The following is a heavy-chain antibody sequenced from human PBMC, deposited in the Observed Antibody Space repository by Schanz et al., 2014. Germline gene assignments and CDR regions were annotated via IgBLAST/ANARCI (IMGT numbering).Heavy chain of an antibody. J-gene: IGHJ4*02. CDR1: GYSFTEYF. Sequence: QVQLVQSGPAVKKPGASMKVSCLASGYSFTEYFLHWVRQAPGQGLEWMGWINPNSGETNYEQKFKGRVTLTSDTSISRAFMELGGLTSYDAATYLCARARYTGYDCSGYWGQGTLLIVSS. CDR3: ARARYTGYDCSGY. CDR2: INPNSGET. D-gene: IGHD5-12*01. V-gene: IGHV1-2*02.